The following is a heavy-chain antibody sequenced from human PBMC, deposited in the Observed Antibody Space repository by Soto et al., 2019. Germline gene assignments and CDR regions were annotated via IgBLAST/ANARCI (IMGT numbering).Heavy chain of an antibody. CDR2: IYPGDSDT. Sequence: EVQLVQSGAEVKKPGESLKISCKGSGYSFTSYWIGWVRQMPGKGLEWMGIIYPGDSDTRYSPSFQGQVTISADKSTSTAYLQWSSLKASDTAMYYCARLGYDFWSGEDAFDIWGQGTMVTVSS. J-gene: IGHJ3*02. V-gene: IGHV5-51*03. CDR3: ARLGYDFWSGEDAFDI. D-gene: IGHD3-3*01. CDR1: GYSFTSYW.